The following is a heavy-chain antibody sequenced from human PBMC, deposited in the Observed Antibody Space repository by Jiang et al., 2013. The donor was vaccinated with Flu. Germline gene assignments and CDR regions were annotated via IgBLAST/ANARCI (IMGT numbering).Heavy chain of an antibody. CDR2: TYYRSKWYN. D-gene: IGHD6-13*01. J-gene: IGHJ4*02. CDR3: TRDGTFIAAYDY. CDR1: GDSVSSNSAA. V-gene: IGHV6-1*01. Sequence: QTLSLTCAISGDSVSSNSAAWNWIRQSPSRGLEWLGRTYYRSKWYNDYAVSVRSRLTINPDTSKNQFSLHLNSVTPEDTAVYYCTRDGTFIAAYDYWGQGTLVTVSS.